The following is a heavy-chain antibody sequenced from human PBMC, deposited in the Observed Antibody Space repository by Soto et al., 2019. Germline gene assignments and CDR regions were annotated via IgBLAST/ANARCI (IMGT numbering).Heavy chain of an antibody. J-gene: IGHJ3*02. D-gene: IGHD2-2*01. CDR1: GGSISSYY. CDR3: ARVKLGPAASLYAFDI. CDR2: IYYSGST. V-gene: IGHV4-59*01. Sequence: SETLSLTCTVSGGSISSYYWSWIRQPPGKGLEWIGYIYYSGSTNYNPSLKSRVTISVDTSKNQFSLKLSSVTAADTAVYYCARVKLGPAASLYAFDIWGQGTMVTV.